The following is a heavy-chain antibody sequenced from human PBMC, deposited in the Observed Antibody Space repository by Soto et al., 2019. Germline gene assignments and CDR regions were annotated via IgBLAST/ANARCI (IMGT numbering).Heavy chain of an antibody. D-gene: IGHD5-18*01. CDR3: ARSAIATHWFFDL. CDR2: IYYTGYT. V-gene: IGHV4-39*01. J-gene: IGHJ2*01. CDR1: GGSISSSSYY. Sequence: SETLSLTCTVSGGSISSSSYYWGWIRQAPGKGLEWLATIYYTGYTYHNPSLKSHVTISVDTSKDQFSLELTSVTAADTALYYCARSAIATHWFFDLWGRGTLVTVSS.